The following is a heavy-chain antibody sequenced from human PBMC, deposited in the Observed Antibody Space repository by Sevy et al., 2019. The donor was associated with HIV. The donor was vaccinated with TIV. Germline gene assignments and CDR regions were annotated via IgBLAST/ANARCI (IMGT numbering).Heavy chain of an antibody. J-gene: IGHJ4*02. CDR1: GFTFSNYW. CDR2: IKQDGSEK. D-gene: IGHD1-7*01. CDR3: ARRSPTGTTLGVDH. Sequence: GGSLRLSCVASGFTFSNYWMSWVRQAPGKGLEWVANIKQDGSEKYYVDSVKGRFTISRDNAKNSLHLQMNSLRAEDTAVYYCARRSPTGTTLGVDHWGQGTLVTVSS. V-gene: IGHV3-7*01.